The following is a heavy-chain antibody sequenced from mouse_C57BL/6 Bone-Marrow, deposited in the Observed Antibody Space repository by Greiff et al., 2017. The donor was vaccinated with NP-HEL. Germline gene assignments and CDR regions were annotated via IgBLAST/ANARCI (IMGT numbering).Heavy chain of an antibody. CDR1: GYTFTSSW. Sequence: QVQLQQPGAALVKPGASVKLSCKASGYTFTSSWMHWVKQRPGQGLEWIGMIHPNSGSTNYNEKFQSKATLTVDKSSSTAYMQLSSLTSEDSAVYDGARYPDWYFDVWGTGTTVTVAS. CDR2: IHPNSGST. CDR3: ARYPDWYFDV. V-gene: IGHV1-64*01. J-gene: IGHJ1*03.